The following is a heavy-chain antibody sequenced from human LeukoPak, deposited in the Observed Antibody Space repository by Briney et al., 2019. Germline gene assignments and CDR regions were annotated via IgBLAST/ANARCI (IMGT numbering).Heavy chain of an antibody. CDR1: GFTFSSYG. Sequence: GGSLRLSCAASGFTFSSYGMHWVRQAPGKGLEWVAVISYDGSNKYYADSVKGRFTISRDNSKNTLYLQMNSLRAEDTAVYYCAKAQDGPDYWGQGTLVTVSS. J-gene: IGHJ4*02. CDR3: AKAQDGPDY. CDR2: ISYDGSNK. V-gene: IGHV3-30*18.